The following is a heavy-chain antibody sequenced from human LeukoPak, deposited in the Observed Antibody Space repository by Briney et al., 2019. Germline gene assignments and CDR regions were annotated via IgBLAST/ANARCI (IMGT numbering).Heavy chain of an antibody. Sequence: GGSLRLSCAASGFTFSTYTRNWVRQAPGKGLEWVSSISSRSSYIYYADSVKGRFTISRDNAKNSLYLQMNSLRAEDTAVYYCAELGMIGGVWGKGTTVTISS. CDR3: AELGMIGGV. J-gene: IGHJ6*04. V-gene: IGHV3-21*01. D-gene: IGHD3-10*02. CDR1: GFTFSTYT. CDR2: ISSRSSYI.